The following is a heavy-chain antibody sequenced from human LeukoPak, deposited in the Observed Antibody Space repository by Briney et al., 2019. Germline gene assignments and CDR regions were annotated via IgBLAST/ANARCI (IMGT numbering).Heavy chain of an antibody. D-gene: IGHD1/OR15-1a*01. CDR3: ARDRVTGTYTDTFDI. V-gene: IGHV1-18*01. CDR1: GYTFTSYG. Sequence: ASVKVSCKASGYTFTSYGISWVRQAPGQGLEWMGWISAYNGNTNYAQKLQGRVTMTTDTSTSTAYMELRSLRSDDTAVYYCARDRVTGTYTDTFDIWGQGTMVTVSS. J-gene: IGHJ3*02. CDR2: ISAYNGNT.